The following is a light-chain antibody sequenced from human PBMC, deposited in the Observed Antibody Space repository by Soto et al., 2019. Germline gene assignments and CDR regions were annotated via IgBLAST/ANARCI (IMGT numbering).Light chain of an antibody. V-gene: IGKV1-5*03. J-gene: IGKJ1*01. Sequence: DIQMTQSPSTLSASVGDRVTITCRASQSISSWLAWYQQKPGKAPNLLIYKACSLESGVPSRFSGSGSGTEFTLTINSLQPDDSATYYCQQYSSYPRPFGQGTKIEIK. CDR1: QSISSW. CDR3: QQYSSYPRP. CDR2: KAC.